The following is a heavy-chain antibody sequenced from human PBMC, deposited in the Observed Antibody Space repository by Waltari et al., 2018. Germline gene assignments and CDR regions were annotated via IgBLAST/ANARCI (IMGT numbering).Heavy chain of an antibody. CDR2: INHSGRT. CDR3: ASYRGGYNWYYFDY. D-gene: IGHD1-1*01. V-gene: IGHV4-34*01. J-gene: IGHJ4*02. CDR1: GGSFSGYY. Sequence: QVQLQQWGAGLLKPSETLSLTCAVYGGSFSGYYWSWIRQPPGKGLEWIGEINHSGRTNYNPSLKSRVTISVDTSKNQFSLKLSSVTAADTAVYYCASYRGGYNWYYFDYWGQGTLVTVSS.